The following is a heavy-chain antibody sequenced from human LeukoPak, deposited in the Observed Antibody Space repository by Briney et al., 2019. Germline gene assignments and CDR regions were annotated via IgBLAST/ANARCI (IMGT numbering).Heavy chain of an antibody. D-gene: IGHD4-17*01. CDR2: IYYSGST. V-gene: IGHV4-59*08. CDR3: ARLATMTTATSYNWFDP. J-gene: IGHJ5*02. Sequence: MPSETLSLTCTVSGGSISSYYWSWIRQPPGKGLEWIGYIYYSGSTNYNPSLKSRVTISVDTSKNQFSLKLSSVTAADTAVYYCARLATMTTATSYNWFDPWGQGTLVTVSS. CDR1: GGSISSYY.